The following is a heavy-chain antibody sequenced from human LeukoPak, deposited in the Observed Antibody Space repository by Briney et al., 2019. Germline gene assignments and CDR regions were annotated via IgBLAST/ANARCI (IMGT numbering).Heavy chain of an antibody. CDR1: GGSISDCY. CDR3: ARGAAFDP. CDR2: IYHSGST. V-gene: IGHV4-59*01. J-gene: IGHJ5*02. Sequence: SETLSLTCAVSGGSISDCYWSWIRRPPGRGLEWIGFIYHSGSTNCNPSLKSRVTMSIDTSKNQFSLKLSSVTAADTALYYCARGAAFDPWGQGTLVTVSS.